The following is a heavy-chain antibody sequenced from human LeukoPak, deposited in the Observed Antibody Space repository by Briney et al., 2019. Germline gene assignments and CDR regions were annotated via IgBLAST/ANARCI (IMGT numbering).Heavy chain of an antibody. D-gene: IGHD2-2*02. Sequence: SETLSLTCTVSGGSISSGDYYWSWIRQPPGKGLEWIVYIYYSGSTYYNPALKSRVTISVDTSKTQFSLKLSSVTAADTAVYYCARIYCSSTSCYNENRFDPWGQGTLVTVSS. CDR2: IYYSGST. CDR3: ARIYCSSTSCYNENRFDP. CDR1: GGSISSGDYY. V-gene: IGHV4-30-4*08. J-gene: IGHJ5*02.